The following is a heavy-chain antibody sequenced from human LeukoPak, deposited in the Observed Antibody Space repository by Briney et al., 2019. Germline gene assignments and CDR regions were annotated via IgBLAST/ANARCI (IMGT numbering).Heavy chain of an antibody. CDR2: IYSGGST. Sequence: PGGSLRLSCAASGFTVSSNYMSWVRQAPGKGLEWVSVIYSGGSTYYADSVKGRFTISRDNSKNTLYLQMNSLRAEDTAVYYCAREKTVGSPGGFDPWGRGTLVTVSS. J-gene: IGHJ5*02. D-gene: IGHD2-15*01. CDR1: GFTVSSNY. CDR3: AREKTVGSPGGFDP. V-gene: IGHV3-53*01.